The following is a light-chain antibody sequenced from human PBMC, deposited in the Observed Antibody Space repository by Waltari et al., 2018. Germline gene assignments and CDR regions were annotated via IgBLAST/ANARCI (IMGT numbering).Light chain of an antibody. CDR1: SSNIGAGYD. Sequence: QSGLTQPPSVSGAPGQRVTISCTGSSSNIGAGYDVQWYQLIPGTAPKLLIYGNSNRPSGVPDRFSGSKSCTSASLAITGLQAEDEAGYYCQSYDSSLSGSVFGGGTKLTVL. CDR2: GNS. CDR3: QSYDSSLSGSV. J-gene: IGLJ2*01. V-gene: IGLV1-40*01.